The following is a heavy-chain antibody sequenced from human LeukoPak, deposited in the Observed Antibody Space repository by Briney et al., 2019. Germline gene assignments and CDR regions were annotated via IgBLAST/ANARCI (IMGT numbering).Heavy chain of an antibody. V-gene: IGHV3-7*01. J-gene: IGHJ4*02. CDR1: GFTFSSYW. Sequence: GGSLRLSCAASGFTFSSYWMSWVRQAPGKGLEWVANIKQDGSEKYYVDSVEGRFTISRDNAKNSLYLQMNSLRAEDTAVYYCARGLYSSGWYEGSFDYWGRGTLVTVSS. CDR2: IKQDGSEK. D-gene: IGHD6-19*01. CDR3: ARGLYSSGWYEGSFDY.